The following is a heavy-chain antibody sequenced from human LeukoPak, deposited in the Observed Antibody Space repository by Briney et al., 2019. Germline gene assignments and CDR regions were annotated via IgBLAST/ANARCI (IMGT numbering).Heavy chain of an antibody. D-gene: IGHD3-3*01. V-gene: IGHV4-38-2*02. J-gene: IGHJ4*02. CDR3: ARQTGVGLFILP. Sequence: SETLSLTCSVSGYSISSGHYWGWLRQPPGKGLEWIGSIYHSGSTYYNPSLKSRVTISVDTSKNQFSLKLTSVTAADTAVYYCARQTGVGLFILPGGQGTLVTVSS. CDR1: GYSISSGHY. CDR2: IYHSGST.